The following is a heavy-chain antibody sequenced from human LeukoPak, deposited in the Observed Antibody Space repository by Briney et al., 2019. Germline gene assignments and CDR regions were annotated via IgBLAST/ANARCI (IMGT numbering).Heavy chain of an antibody. CDR1: GFTFSDYY. CDR3: ASTSYYSSSSWFDP. D-gene: IGHD6-6*01. CDR2: ISSSGTTI. J-gene: IGHJ5*02. Sequence: GGSLRLSCAASGFTFSDYYMSWIRQAPGKGQEWVSYISSSGTTIYYADSVKCRFTISRDNAKNSLYLQMNSLRAEDTAVYYCASTSYYSSSSWFDPWGQGTLVTVSS. V-gene: IGHV3-11*01.